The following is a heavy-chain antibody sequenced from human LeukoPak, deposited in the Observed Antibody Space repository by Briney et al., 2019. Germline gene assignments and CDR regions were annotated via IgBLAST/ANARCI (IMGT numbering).Heavy chain of an antibody. CDR3: AREGAYSGWYYFDY. CDR1: GFTFSSYW. D-gene: IGHD6-19*01. V-gene: IGHV3-74*01. Sequence: GGSLRLSCAASGFTFSSYWMHWVRQAPGKWLVWVSRINSDGSSTSYADSVKGRFTISRDNAKNTLYLQMNSLRAEDTAVYYCAREGAYSGWYYFDYWGQGTLVTVSS. J-gene: IGHJ4*02. CDR2: INSDGSST.